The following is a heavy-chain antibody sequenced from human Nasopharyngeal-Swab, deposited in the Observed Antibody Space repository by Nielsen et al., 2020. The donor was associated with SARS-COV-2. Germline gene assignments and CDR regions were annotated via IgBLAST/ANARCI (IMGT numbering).Heavy chain of an antibody. D-gene: IGHD6-13*01. CDR3: AKGIAAAGSRCLDY. Sequence: SLKISCAASGFTFDDYAMHWVRQAPGKGLEWVSGISWNSVSIGYADSVKGRFTISRDNAKNSLYLQMNSLRAEDTALYYCAKGIAAAGSRCLDYWGQGILVTVSS. CDR2: ISWNSVSI. CDR1: GFTFDDYA. J-gene: IGHJ4*02. V-gene: IGHV3-9*01.